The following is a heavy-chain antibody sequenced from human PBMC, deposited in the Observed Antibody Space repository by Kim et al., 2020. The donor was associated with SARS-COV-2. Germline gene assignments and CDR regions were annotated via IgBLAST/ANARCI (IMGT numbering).Heavy chain of an antibody. CDR1: RFAFRTYA. J-gene: IGHJ6*02. V-gene: IGHV3-30-3*01. CDR2: ISYDGSSK. D-gene: IGHD2-2*01. CDR3: ARGICSSTRCRPMDV. Sequence: GGSLRLSCAASRFAFRTYAMHWVRQAPGKGLEWVAVISYDGSSKFYADSVKGRFTISRDNSENTLYVQMNSLRPEDTAVYYCARGICSSTRCRPMDVWGQGTTVTVSS.